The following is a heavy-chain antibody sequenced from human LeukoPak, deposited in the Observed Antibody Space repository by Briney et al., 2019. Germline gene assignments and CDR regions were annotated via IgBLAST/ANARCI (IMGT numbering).Heavy chain of an antibody. CDR2: INHCGST. Sequence: KPSETLSLTCAVYGGSFSGYYWSWIRQPPGKGLEWIGEINHCGSTNYNPSLKSRVTISVDTSKNQFSLKLSSVTAADTAVYYCAREGNVLAARRKRSFDPWGQGTLVTVSS. CDR1: GGSFSGYY. V-gene: IGHV4-34*01. J-gene: IGHJ5*02. CDR3: AREGNVLAARRKRSFDP. D-gene: IGHD6-6*01.